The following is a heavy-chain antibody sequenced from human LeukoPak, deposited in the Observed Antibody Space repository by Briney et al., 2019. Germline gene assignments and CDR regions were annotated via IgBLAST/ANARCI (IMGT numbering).Heavy chain of an antibody. CDR2: IKQDGSEK. V-gene: IGHV3-7*01. Sequence: GGSLRLSCAASGFTFSSYWKSWVRQAPGKGLEWVANIKQDGSEKYYVDSVKGRFTISRGNAKNSLYLQMNSLRAEDTAVYYCARDDCSSISCYHNWFDPWGQGTLVTVSS. J-gene: IGHJ5*02. CDR1: GFTFSSYW. D-gene: IGHD2-2*01. CDR3: ARDDCSSISCYHNWFDP.